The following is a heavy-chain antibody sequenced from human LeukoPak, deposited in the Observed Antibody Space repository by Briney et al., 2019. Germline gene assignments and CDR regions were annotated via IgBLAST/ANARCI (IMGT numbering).Heavy chain of an antibody. Sequence: ASVKVSCKSSGYTFTSYGISWVRQPPGQGLEWMGWISAYNGNTNYAQKLQGRLTMTTDTSTSTAYMELRSLRSDDTTVYYCARDYGDYYYMDVWGKGTTVTVSS. CDR2: ISAYNGNT. CDR3: ARDYGDYYYMDV. J-gene: IGHJ6*03. D-gene: IGHD4-17*01. CDR1: GYTFTSYG. V-gene: IGHV1-18*01.